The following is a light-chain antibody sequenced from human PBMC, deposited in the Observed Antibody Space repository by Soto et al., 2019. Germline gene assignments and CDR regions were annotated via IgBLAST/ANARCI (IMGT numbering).Light chain of an antibody. V-gene: IGKV3-15*01. J-gene: IGKJ2*01. Sequence: EIVMTQSPATLSVSPGERATLSCRASQSVGSNLAWYQQKPGQAPRLLIYGASTRATGIPARFSGSGSGTEFTLTISSLQSEDFAVYYCQQYNTWPYTLGQGTKVEIK. CDR2: GAS. CDR1: QSVGSN. CDR3: QQYNTWPYT.